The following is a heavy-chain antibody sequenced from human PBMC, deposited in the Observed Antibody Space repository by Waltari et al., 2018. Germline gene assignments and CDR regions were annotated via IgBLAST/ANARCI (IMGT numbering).Heavy chain of an antibody. CDR2: IKEDGSEE. CDR3: ARAYH. J-gene: IGHJ5*02. CDR1: GFSFSSNW. V-gene: IGHV3-7*02. Sequence: EVQLVESGGGSVQPGGSLRLSCAASGFSFSSNWMSWVRQAPGKGLGGGASIKEDGSEEYYVDSVKGRFTISRDNAKNSLYLQMNNLRVEDTAIEYCARAYHWGQGTLVTVSS.